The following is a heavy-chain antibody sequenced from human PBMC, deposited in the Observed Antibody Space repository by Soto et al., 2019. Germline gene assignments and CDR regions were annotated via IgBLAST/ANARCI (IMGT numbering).Heavy chain of an antibody. J-gene: IGHJ4*02. CDR3: ARSRGGSGSFHSDFDY. Sequence: PGESLKISCKGSGYSFTSYWIGWVRQMPGKGLEWMGIIYPGDSDTRYSPSFQGQVTISADKSISTAYLQWSSLKASDTAMYYCARSRGGSGSFHSDFDYWGQGTLVTVSS. CDR1: GYSFTSYW. CDR2: IYPGDSDT. V-gene: IGHV5-51*01. D-gene: IGHD1-26*01.